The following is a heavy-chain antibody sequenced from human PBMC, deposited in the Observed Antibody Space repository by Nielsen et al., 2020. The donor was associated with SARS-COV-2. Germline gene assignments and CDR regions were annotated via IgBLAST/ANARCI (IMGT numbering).Heavy chain of an antibody. V-gene: IGHV3-11*03. CDR3: ASGSGIYSY. J-gene: IGHJ4*02. Sequence: GESLKISCAASGFRFSDYYMTWIRQAPGKGLEWVSYISGRSTQTNYGDSVKGRFTISRDNAKNLLFLQMNSLRAEDTAVYFCASGSGIYSYWGQGALVTVSS. CDR2: ISGRSTQT. CDR1: GFRFSDYY. D-gene: IGHD1-26*01.